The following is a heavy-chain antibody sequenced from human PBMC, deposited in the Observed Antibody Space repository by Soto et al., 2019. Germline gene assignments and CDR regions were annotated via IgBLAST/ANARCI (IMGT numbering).Heavy chain of an antibody. CDR1: GFTFSSYA. CDR3: AKDRSPWETTPFDY. Sequence: EVQLLESGGGLVQPGGSLRLSCAASGFTFSSYAMSWVRQAPGKGLEWVSAISGSGGSTYYADSVKGRFTISRDKSKNPLYLQKNSLRAEGTAVYYCAKDRSPWETTPFDYWGQGSLGTVSS. J-gene: IGHJ4*02. V-gene: IGHV3-23*01. D-gene: IGHD1-1*01. CDR2: ISGSGGST.